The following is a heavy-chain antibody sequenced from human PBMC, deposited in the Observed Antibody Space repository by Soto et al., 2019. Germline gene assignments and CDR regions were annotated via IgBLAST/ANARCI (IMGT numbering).Heavy chain of an antibody. V-gene: IGHV3-23*01. CDR2: ISGSGGST. Sequence: GGSLRLSCAASGFTFSSYAMSWVRQAPGKGLEWVSAISGSGGSTYYADSVKGRFTISRDNSKNTLYLQMNSLRAEDTAVYYCATARNSAGYYYYGMDVWGQGTTVTVSS. CDR1: GFTFSSYA. CDR3: ATARNSAGYYYYGMDV. D-gene: IGHD1-7*01. J-gene: IGHJ6*02.